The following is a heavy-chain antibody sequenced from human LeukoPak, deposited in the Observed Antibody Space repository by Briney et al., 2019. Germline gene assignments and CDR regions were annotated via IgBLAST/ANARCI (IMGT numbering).Heavy chain of an antibody. CDR3: ARLLGGYSNYYYYGMDV. Sequence: EASVKVSCKASGYTFTSYGISWVRQAPGQGLEWMGIINPSGGSTSYAQKFQGRVTMTRDTSTSTVYMELSSLRSEDTAVYYCARLLGGYSNYYYYGMDVWGQGTTVTVSS. CDR1: GYTFTSYG. J-gene: IGHJ6*02. CDR2: INPSGGST. D-gene: IGHD4-11*01. V-gene: IGHV1-46*01.